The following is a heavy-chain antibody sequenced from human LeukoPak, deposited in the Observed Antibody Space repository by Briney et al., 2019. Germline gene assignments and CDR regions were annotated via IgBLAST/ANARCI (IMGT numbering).Heavy chain of an antibody. CDR2: ISSSSSYI. J-gene: IGHJ4*02. V-gene: IGHV3-21*01. CDR1: GFTFSSYS. Sequence: GGSLRLSCAASGFTFSSYSMNWVRQAPGKGLEWVSSISSSSSYIYYADSVKGRFTISRNNAKNSLYLQMNSLRAEDTAVYYCARDLYSYGYASGDYWGQGTLVTVSS. CDR3: ARDLYSYGYASGDY. D-gene: IGHD5-18*01.